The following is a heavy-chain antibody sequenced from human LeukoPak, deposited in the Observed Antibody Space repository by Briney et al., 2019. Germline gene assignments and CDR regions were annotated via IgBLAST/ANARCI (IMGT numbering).Heavy chain of an antibody. J-gene: IGHJ4*02. CDR2: IIPIFGTA. Sequence: GASVKVSCKASGGTFSSYAISWVRQAPGQGLEWMGGIIPIFGTANYAQKFQGRVTITANESTSTAYMELSSLRSEDTAVYYCARGKGGYYVYYFDYWGQGTLVTVSS. V-gene: IGHV1-69*13. CDR3: ARGKGGYYVYYFDY. D-gene: IGHD3-22*01. CDR1: GGTFSSYA.